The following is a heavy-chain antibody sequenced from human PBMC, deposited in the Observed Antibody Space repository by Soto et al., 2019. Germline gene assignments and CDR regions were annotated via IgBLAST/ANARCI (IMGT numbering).Heavy chain of an antibody. CDR3: ARRLWDSSGWHPFDS. CDR2: IYWNDDE. J-gene: IGHJ4*02. V-gene: IGHV2-5*01. Sequence: QITLKESGPTLVKPTQTLTLTCTLSGVSVSTTGVGVAWISQPPGKTLECLPLIYWNDDERYSPSLKSRLTITKDISTNQVVLTMANMDPVNAATYYCARRLWDSSGWHPFDSWGQGALVTVSS. CDR1: GVSVSTTGVG. D-gene: IGHD6-19*01.